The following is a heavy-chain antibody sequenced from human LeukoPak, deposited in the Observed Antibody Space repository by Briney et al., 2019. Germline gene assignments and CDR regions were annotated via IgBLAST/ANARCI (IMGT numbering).Heavy chain of an antibody. J-gene: IGHJ4*02. V-gene: IGHV1-2*02. D-gene: IGHD2-2*01. CDR3: ASTLGYCTSSSCPDIDY. Sequence: ASVKVSCKASGYTFTAYSMHWVRQAPGQGREWMGWIKPNSGDTNYAQKFQGRVTMTRDTSISAAYMELSRLRSDDTAVYYCASTLGYCTSSSCPDIDYWGQGTLVTVS. CDR2: IKPNSGDT. CDR1: GYTFTAYS.